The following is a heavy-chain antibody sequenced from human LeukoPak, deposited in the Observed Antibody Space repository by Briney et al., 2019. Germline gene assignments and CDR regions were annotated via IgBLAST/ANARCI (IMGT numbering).Heavy chain of an antibody. CDR2: IYTSGST. D-gene: IGHD1-26*01. CDR3: AKDPTNVDPDRGDDY. V-gene: IGHV4-61*02. J-gene: IGHJ4*02. Sequence: SETLSLTCTVSGNSISSGDYYWSWIRQPAGKGLEWIGRIYTSGSTTYNPSLKSRVTISGDTSENQFSLRLSSVTAEDTAVYYCAKDPTNVDPDRGDDYWGQGTLVTVSS. CDR1: GNSISSGDYY.